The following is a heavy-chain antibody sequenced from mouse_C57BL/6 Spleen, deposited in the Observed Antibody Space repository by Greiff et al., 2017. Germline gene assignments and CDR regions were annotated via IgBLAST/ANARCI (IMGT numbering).Heavy chain of an antibody. CDR2: ILPGSGST. J-gene: IGHJ4*01. CDR1: GYTFTGYW. D-gene: IGHD2-1*01. V-gene: IGHV1-9*01. CDR3: ARGALYPNYAMDY. Sequence: VQLQQSGAELMKPGASVKLSCKATGYTFTGYWIEWVKQRPGHGLEWIGEILPGSGSTNYNEKFKGKATFTADTSSNTTYMQLSSLTTEDSAIDYCARGALYPNYAMDYWGQGTSVAVTS.